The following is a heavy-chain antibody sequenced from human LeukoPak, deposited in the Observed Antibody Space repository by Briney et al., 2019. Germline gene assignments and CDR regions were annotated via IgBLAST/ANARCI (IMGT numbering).Heavy chain of an antibody. CDR2: IYTSGST. Sequence: SQTLSLTCTVSGGSISSGSYYWSWIRQPAGKGLEWIGRIYTSGSTNYNPSLKSRVTISVDTSKNQSSLKLSSVTAADTAVYYCATSYNWNYGYYFDYWGQGTLVTVSS. D-gene: IGHD1-7*01. V-gene: IGHV4-61*02. J-gene: IGHJ4*02. CDR1: GGSISSGSYY. CDR3: ATSYNWNYGYYFDY.